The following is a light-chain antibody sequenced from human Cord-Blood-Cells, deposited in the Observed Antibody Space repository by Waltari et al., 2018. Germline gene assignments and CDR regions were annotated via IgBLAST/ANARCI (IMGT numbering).Light chain of an antibody. CDR1: QSVLYSSNNKNY. V-gene: IGKV4-1*01. Sequence: DIVMTQSTDSLAVSLGERATIHCQSSQSVLYSSNNKNYFAWYQQKPGQPPKLLIYWASTRESGVPDRFSGSGSGTDFTLTISSLQAEDVAVYYCQQYYSTPYTFGQGTKLEIK. CDR3: QQYYSTPYT. J-gene: IGKJ2*01. CDR2: WAS.